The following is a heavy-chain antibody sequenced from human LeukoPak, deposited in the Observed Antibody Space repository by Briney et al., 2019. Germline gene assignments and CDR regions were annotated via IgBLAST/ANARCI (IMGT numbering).Heavy chain of an antibody. Sequence: SETLSLTCAVYGGSFSGHYWSWIRQPPGKGLEWIGEINHSGSTNYNPSLKSRVTISVDTSKNQFSLKLSSVTAADTAVYYCARRGGWYLDYWGQGTLVTVSS. CDR3: ARRGGWYLDY. J-gene: IGHJ4*02. V-gene: IGHV4-34*01. CDR2: INHSGST. D-gene: IGHD6-19*01. CDR1: GGSFSGHY.